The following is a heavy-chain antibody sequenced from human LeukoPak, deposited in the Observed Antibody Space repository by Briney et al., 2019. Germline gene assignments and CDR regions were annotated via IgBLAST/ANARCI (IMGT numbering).Heavy chain of an antibody. CDR1: GFTFSSYS. Sequence: GGSLRLSCAASGFTFSSYSMNWVRQAPGKGLEWVSSISSSSSYIYYVDSVKGRFTISRDNAKNSLYLQMDSLRAEDTAVYYCATPPGLYYYGMDVWGQGTTVTVSS. V-gene: IGHV3-21*04. CDR2: ISSSSSYI. J-gene: IGHJ6*02. CDR3: ATPPGLYYYGMDV.